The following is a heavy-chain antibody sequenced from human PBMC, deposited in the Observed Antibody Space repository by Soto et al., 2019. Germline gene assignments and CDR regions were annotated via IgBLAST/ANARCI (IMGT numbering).Heavy chain of an antibody. D-gene: IGHD6-19*01. J-gene: IGHJ5*02. Sequence: SETLSLTCTVSGGSISSYYWSWIRQPPGKGLEWIGYIYYSGSTNYNPSLKSRVTISVDTSKNQFSLKLSSVTAADTAVYYCDRGGYLAVAGRNWFDPWGQGTLVTVSS. CDR2: IYYSGST. CDR3: DRGGYLAVAGRNWFDP. CDR1: GGSISSYY. V-gene: IGHV4-59*01.